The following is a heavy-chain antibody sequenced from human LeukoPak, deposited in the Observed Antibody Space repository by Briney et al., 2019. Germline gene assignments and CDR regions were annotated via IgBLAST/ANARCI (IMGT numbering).Heavy chain of an antibody. D-gene: IGHD3-22*01. CDR3: ARRSSGPLYYYYYYMDV. J-gene: IGHJ6*03. Sequence: PGGSLRLSCAASGFTFSSYSMNWVRQAPGKGLEWVSSISSSSSYIYYADSVKGRFTISRDNAKNSLYLQMNSLRAEDTAVYYCARRSSGPLYYYYYYMDVWGKGTTVTVSS. CDR2: ISSSSSYI. CDR1: GFTFSSYS. V-gene: IGHV3-21*01.